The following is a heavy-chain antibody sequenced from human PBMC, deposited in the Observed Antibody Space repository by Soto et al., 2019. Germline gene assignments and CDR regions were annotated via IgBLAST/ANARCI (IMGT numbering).Heavy chain of an antibody. V-gene: IGHV3-23*01. CDR1: GITFSSYA. D-gene: IGHD6-13*01. J-gene: IGHJ4*01. CDR2: ISGSGGST. Sequence: LKLSCAACGITFSSYAMGGVSQAPGKGLEWVSAISGSGGSTYYADSVKGRVTISRDNSTNTLQLQMISLRPEDTPVFYCSKGRIAAAARFDFCGHGTLDIVSS. CDR3: SKGRIAAAARFDF.